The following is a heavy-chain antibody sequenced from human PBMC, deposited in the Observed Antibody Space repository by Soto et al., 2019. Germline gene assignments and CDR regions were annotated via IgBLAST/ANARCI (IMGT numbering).Heavy chain of an antibody. V-gene: IGHV4-59*01. CDR2: IYYSGST. J-gene: IGHJ5*02. CDR1: GGSISSYY. CDR3: ATEYGDYSPYWFDP. D-gene: IGHD4-17*01. Sequence: SETLSLTCTVSGGSISSYYWSWIRQPPGKGLEWIGYIYYSGSTNYNPSLKSRVTISVDTSKNQFSLKLSSVTAADTAVYYCATEYGDYSPYWFDPWGQGTLVTVSS.